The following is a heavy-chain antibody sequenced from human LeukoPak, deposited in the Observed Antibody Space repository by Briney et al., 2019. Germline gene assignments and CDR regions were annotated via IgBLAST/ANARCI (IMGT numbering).Heavy chain of an antibody. Sequence: SVEVSCKASGGTFSSYAISWVRQAPGQGLEWMGGIIPIFGTANYAQKFQGRVTITTDESTSTAYMELSSLRSEDTAVYYCARGGGQQLDYYYYMDVWGKGTTVTVSS. CDR3: ARGGGQQLDYYYYMDV. CDR2: IIPIFGTA. V-gene: IGHV1-69*05. D-gene: IGHD6-13*01. J-gene: IGHJ6*03. CDR1: GGTFSSYA.